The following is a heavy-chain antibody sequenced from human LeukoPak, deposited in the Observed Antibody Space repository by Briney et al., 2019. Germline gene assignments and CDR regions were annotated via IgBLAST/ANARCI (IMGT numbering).Heavy chain of an antibody. CDR1: GGSISSGGYY. CDR2: SYYSGST. J-gene: IGHJ4*02. D-gene: IGHD3-10*01. V-gene: IGHV4-31*02. Sequence: SQTLSLTCTVSGGSISSGGYYWSWIRQHPGKGLKWIGYSYYSGSTNYNPSLKSRVTISLDTSKNQFSLKLTSVTAADTAVYYCAKSGSYYGSTSGWGQGTLVTVSP. CDR3: AKSGSYYGSTSG.